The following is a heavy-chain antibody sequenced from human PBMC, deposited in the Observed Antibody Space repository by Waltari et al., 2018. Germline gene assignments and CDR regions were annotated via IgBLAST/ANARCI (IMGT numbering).Heavy chain of an antibody. CDR1: GGSISGYH. CDR2: IHYSGST. J-gene: IGHJ5*01. CDR3: ARDYGSGSYYIRPLDS. Sequence: QVHLQESGPGLVKSSETLSLVCSVSGGSISGYHWCWVRQPPGKGLEWIGYIHYSGSTNYNPSLKSRVTISMEPSKNQFSLTLTSVTAADTAVYYCARDYGSGSYYIRPLDSWGQGTLVTVSS. D-gene: IGHD3-10*01. V-gene: IGHV4-59*01.